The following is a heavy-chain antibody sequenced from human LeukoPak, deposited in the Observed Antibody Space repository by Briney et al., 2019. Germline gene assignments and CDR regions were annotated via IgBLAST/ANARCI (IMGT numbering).Heavy chain of an antibody. CDR1: GYSLTNHY. J-gene: IGHJ5*02. V-gene: IGHV4-34*12. Sequence: SETLSLTCAVSGYSLTNHYWIWIRQPPRKGLEWIGEILHTGSTNYNPSFKSRVTISIDTSKNQFFLTLTSVTAADTAVYCCASDRMSMLDPWGQGTLVTVSS. CDR2: ILHTGST. CDR3: ASDRMSMLDP.